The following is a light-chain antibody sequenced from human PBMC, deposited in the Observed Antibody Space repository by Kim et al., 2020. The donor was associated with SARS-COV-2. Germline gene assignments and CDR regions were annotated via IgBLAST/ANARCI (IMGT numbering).Light chain of an antibody. CDR2: GAY. V-gene: IGKV3-15*01. CDR3: QQYDHWIS. CDR1: QSVGSF. J-gene: IGKJ5*01. Sequence: SVSPGERVTLSGRAGQSVGSFVAWYQHKPSQGPRLLIYGAYPRATGIPVRFIGSGSETEFTLTITSLRTEDVAVYYCQQYDHWISFGQGTRLEIK.